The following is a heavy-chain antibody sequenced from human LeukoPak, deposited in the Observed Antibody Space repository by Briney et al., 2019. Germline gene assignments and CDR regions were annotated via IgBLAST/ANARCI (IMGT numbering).Heavy chain of an antibody. V-gene: IGHV4-4*02. Sequence: PSETLSLTCSVSGDSISSRNWWTWVRQTPEKGLEWIGEIFHTGSTNYNPSVEGRVTTSIDKSRNHFSLMLTSVTAADTALYYCARERSGSEIFARSFDIWGQGTMVTVSS. CDR3: ARERSGSEIFARSFDI. CDR1: GDSISSRNW. J-gene: IGHJ3*02. CDR2: IFHTGST. D-gene: IGHD3-3*01.